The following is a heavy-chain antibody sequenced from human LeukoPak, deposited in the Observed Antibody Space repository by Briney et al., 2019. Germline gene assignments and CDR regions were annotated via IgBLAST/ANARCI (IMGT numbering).Heavy chain of an antibody. Sequence: SVKVSCEASGGTLSSYAISWVRQAPGQGLEWMGGILPFFGTANYAQKFQDRVTITADESTSTAYMELSSLRSEDTAVYYCAGDFWSGYRYYYYYMDVWGKGTTVTVSS. CDR1: GGTLSSYA. V-gene: IGHV1-69*01. J-gene: IGHJ6*03. CDR3: AGDFWSGYRYYYYYMDV. D-gene: IGHD3-3*01. CDR2: ILPFFGTA.